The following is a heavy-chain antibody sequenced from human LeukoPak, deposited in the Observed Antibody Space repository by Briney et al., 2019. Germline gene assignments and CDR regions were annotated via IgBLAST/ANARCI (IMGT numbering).Heavy chain of an antibody. V-gene: IGHV3-33*01. D-gene: IGHD2-2*02. J-gene: IGHJ4*02. Sequence: GGSLRLSCAASGFTFTNNGFHWVRQAPGKGLEWVAAIWSDGSKKYYADSVKGRFTISKDNSKSTLYLQMNSLSAEDTAVYYCARDLSYTSLDYGGQGTLVTVSS. CDR2: IWSDGSKK. CDR1: GFTFTNNG. CDR3: ARDLSYTSLDY.